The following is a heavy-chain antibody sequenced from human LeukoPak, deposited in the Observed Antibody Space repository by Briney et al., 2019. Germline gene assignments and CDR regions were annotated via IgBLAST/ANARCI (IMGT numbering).Heavy chain of an antibody. CDR2: ISGSGGST. D-gene: IGHD2-2*01. CDR1: GFTFSSYA. Sequence: GGSLRLSCAASGFTFSSYAMSWVRQAPGKGLEWVSAISGSGGSTYYADSVKGRFTISRDNAKNSVYLQMNSLRVEDTAIYYCARNARGPGDYWGQGTVVTVSS. CDR3: ARNARGPGDY. V-gene: IGHV3-23*01. J-gene: IGHJ4*02.